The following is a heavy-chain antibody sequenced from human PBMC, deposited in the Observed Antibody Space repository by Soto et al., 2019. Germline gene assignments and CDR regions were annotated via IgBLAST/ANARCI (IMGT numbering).Heavy chain of an antibody. CDR2: INPNSGGT. Sequence: QVQLVQSGTEVKKPGASVKVSCKASGYTFTDYYMHWVRQAPGQGLEWMGRINPNSGGTNYAQKFQGTVTVTRDTSIRTVYMELSRLTSDDTAIYYCARGPGSIGWFDPWGQGTLVTVSS. V-gene: IGHV1-2*02. CDR3: ARGPGSIGWFDP. CDR1: GYTFTDYY. J-gene: IGHJ5*02. D-gene: IGHD2-15*01.